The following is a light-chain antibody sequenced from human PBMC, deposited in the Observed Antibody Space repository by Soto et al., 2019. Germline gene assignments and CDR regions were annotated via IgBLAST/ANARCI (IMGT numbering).Light chain of an antibody. Sequence: QSALTQPRSVSGSPGQSVTISCTGTSNDVGNYNYVSWYQQHPGKAPKLMIYAVTGRPSGVPDRFSGSKSGNTDSLTISGLQAEDEADYHCCSYAGSYSWVFGGGTKLTVL. CDR1: SNDVGNYNY. CDR3: CSYAGSYSWV. CDR2: AVT. J-gene: IGLJ3*02. V-gene: IGLV2-11*01.